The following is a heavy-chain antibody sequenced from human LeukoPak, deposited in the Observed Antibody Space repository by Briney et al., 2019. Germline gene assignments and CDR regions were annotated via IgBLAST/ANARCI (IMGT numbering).Heavy chain of an antibody. CDR3: AKVHYYYDSSGHFDY. CDR1: GFTFSSYA. D-gene: IGHD3-22*01. Sequence: GGSLRLSCAASGFTFSSYAMSWVRQAPGKGLEWVSAISGSGGSTYYADSVKGRFTIFRDNSKNTLYLQMNSLRAEDTAVYYCAKVHYYYDSSGHFDYWGQGTLVTVSS. CDR2: ISGSGGST. J-gene: IGHJ4*02. V-gene: IGHV3-23*01.